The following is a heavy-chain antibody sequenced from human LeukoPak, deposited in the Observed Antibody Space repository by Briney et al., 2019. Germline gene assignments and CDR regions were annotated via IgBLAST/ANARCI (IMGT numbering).Heavy chain of an antibody. Sequence: SETLSLTCTVSGGSIISNNYYWGWIRQPPGKGLEWIGYIHYSGSTNYNPSLKSRVTISVDTSKNQFSLKLSSVTAADTAVYYCARDARYYGSGSEWAFDYWGQGTLVTVSS. CDR1: GGSIISNNYY. CDR2: IHYSGST. D-gene: IGHD3-10*01. J-gene: IGHJ4*02. V-gene: IGHV4-61*05. CDR3: ARDARYYGSGSEWAFDY.